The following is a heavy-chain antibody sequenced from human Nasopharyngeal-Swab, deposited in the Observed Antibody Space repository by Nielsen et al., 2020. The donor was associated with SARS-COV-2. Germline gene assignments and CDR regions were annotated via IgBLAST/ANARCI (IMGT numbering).Heavy chain of an antibody. CDR3: ARVSSSGWDRGYFDY. Sequence: GESLKISCAASGFTFSSYSMNWVRQAPGKGLEWVSSISSSSSYIYYADSVKGRFTISRDNAKNSLYLQMNSLRAEDTAVYYCARVSSSGWDRGYFDYWGQGTPVTVSS. V-gene: IGHV3-21*01. J-gene: IGHJ4*02. D-gene: IGHD6-19*01. CDR1: GFTFSSYS. CDR2: ISSSSSYI.